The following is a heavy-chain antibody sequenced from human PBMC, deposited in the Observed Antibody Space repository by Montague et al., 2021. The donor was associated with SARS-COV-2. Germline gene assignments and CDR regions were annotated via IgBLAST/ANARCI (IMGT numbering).Heavy chain of an antibody. J-gene: IGHJ4*02. CDR2: IVNNGSKS. CDR3: AKETAAIGNPLFDS. CDR1: GFPFSSYA. D-gene: IGHD4-23*01. Sequence: SLRLSCAASGFPFSSYAMSWVRQAPGKGLEWVSRIVNNGSKSFYADSVKGRFVISRDNSDKMVYLQMNSLRAEDTAIYYCAKETAAIGNPLFDSWGQGTLITVSS. V-gene: IGHV3-23*01.